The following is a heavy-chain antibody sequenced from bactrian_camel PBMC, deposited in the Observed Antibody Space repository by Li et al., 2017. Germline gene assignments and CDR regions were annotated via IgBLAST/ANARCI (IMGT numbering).Heavy chain of an antibody. CDR1: TDTYSRYC. CDR3: AADAAPLQRCGSLWSTQSGFSV. V-gene: IGHV3S31*01. Sequence: DVQLVESGGGSVQPGGSLRLSCVASTDTYSRYCMGWFRETPDKGREGVAATDRVGVSTYYADSVKGRFTISRDNDKNTLYLQMNSLKPEDTATYYCAADAAPLQRCGSLWSTQSGFSVRGRGTQVTVS. CDR2: TDRVGVST. D-gene: IGHD1*01. J-gene: IGHJ4*01.